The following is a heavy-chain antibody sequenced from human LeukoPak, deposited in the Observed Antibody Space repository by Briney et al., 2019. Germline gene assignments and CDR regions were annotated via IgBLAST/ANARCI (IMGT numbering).Heavy chain of an antibody. CDR2: IYTSGST. V-gene: IGHV4-4*07. Sequence: SETLSLTCTVSGGSISSYYWSWIRQPAGKGLKWIGRIYTSGSTNYNPSLKSRVTMSVDTSKNQFSLKLSSVTAADTAVYYCARDIVVVPAGMENAFDIWGQGTMVTVSS. CDR1: GGSISSYY. CDR3: ARDIVVVPAGMENAFDI. D-gene: IGHD2-2*01. J-gene: IGHJ3*02.